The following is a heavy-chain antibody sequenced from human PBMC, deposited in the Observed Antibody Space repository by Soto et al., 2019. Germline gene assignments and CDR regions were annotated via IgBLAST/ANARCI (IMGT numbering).Heavy chain of an antibody. Sequence: SEARSLTCTVSGVSLSGYYWSWIRQTPGKTLXXIGXSXXXEXXXXNPSHKSQVTITLDKSKNQFSLKLRSLTATDTAVYHCARGKGTHKYWGRGTMVTVSS. CDR1: GVSLSGYY. CDR3: ARGKGTHKY. D-gene: IGHD3-10*01. J-gene: IGHJ4*02. CDR2: SXXXEXX. V-gene: IGHV4-59*01.